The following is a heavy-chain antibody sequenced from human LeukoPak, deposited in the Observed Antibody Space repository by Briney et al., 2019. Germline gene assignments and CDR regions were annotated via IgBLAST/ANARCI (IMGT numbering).Heavy chain of an antibody. CDR1: GFTFSSYW. V-gene: IGHV3-7*01. Sequence: PGGSLRLSCAASGFTFSSYWMSWVRQAPGKGLEWVANIKQDGSEKYYVDSVKGRFTISRDNAKNSLYLQMNSLRAEDTAVYYCARDGWYYDSSCFYWGQGTLVTVSS. CDR3: ARDGWYYDSSCFY. D-gene: IGHD3-22*01. CDR2: IKQDGSEK. J-gene: IGHJ4*02.